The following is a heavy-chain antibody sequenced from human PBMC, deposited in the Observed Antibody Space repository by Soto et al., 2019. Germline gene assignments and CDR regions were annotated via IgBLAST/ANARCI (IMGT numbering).Heavy chain of an antibody. J-gene: IGHJ4*02. Sequence: GGSLRLSCAASGFTFSSYGMHWVRQAPGKGLEWVAVIWYDGSNKYYADSVKGRFTISRDNSKNTLYLQMNSLRAEDTAVYYCARAQYDILTGYYFDYWGQGTLVTVSS. CDR1: GFTFSSYG. CDR3: ARAQYDILTGYYFDY. CDR2: IWYDGSNK. D-gene: IGHD3-9*01. V-gene: IGHV3-33*01.